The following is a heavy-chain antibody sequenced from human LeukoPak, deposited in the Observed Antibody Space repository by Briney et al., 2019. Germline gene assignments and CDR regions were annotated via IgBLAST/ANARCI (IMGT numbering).Heavy chain of an antibody. J-gene: IGHJ4*02. D-gene: IGHD2-2*01. Sequence: GGSLRLSCAASGFTFSSYAMSWVRQAPGKGLEWVSSISSSSSYIYYADSVKGRFTISRDNAKNSLYLQMNSLRAEDTAVYYCARGYCSSTSCFDYWGQGTLVTVSS. V-gene: IGHV3-21*01. CDR2: ISSSSSYI. CDR3: ARGYCSSTSCFDY. CDR1: GFTFSSYA.